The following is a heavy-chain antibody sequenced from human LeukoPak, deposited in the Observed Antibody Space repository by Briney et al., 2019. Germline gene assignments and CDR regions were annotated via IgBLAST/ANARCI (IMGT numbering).Heavy chain of an antibody. CDR2: ISSGGNYV. Sequence: GGSLRLSCAASGFAFSSYTMDWVRQAPGKGLEWVSSISSGGNYVYYADSLKGRFTISRDNAKNSLYLEMNSLRAEDTAVYYCARHHPPGRYNGPFQSQWGQGTLVTVSS. D-gene: IGHD1-26*01. CDR3: ARHHPPGRYNGPFQSQ. J-gene: IGHJ4*02. V-gene: IGHV3-21*01. CDR1: GFAFSSYT.